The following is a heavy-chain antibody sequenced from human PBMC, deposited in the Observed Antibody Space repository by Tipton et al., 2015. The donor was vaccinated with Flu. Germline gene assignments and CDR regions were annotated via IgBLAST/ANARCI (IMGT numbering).Heavy chain of an antibody. CDR2: ISAYTGDT. V-gene: IGHV1-18*01. J-gene: IGHJ6*04. Sequence: QLVQSGAEAKKPGASVRVSCKASGYTFNSYGITWVRQAPGQGLEWMGWISAYTGDTNYAQKFQGRVTMTTDASTNTVYMDLRSLRSDDTAVYYWAREWPQGVVSLYNGMDVWGEGTKVTVSS. D-gene: IGHD3-10*01. CDR1: GYTFNSYG. CDR3: AREWPQGVVSLYNGMDV.